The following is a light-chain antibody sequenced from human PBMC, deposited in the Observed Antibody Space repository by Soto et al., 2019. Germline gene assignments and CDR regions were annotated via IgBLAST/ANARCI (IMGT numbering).Light chain of an antibody. CDR3: SSKTSSSSPFV. V-gene: IGLV2-14*01. J-gene: IGLJ1*01. Sequence: QSALTQPASVSGSPGQSITISCTGSTSDVGAYNYVSWYKHHPGQAPQLMIYEVSNRPSGDSNRFSGSKSGNTASLTISGLQADDEGDYYCSSKTSSSSPFVFGTGTKVTVL. CDR2: EVS. CDR1: TSDVGAYNY.